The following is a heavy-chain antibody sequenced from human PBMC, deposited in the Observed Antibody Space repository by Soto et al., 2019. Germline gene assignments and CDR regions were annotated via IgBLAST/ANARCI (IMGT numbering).Heavy chain of an antibody. V-gene: IGHV4-34*01. CDR2: INHSGST. Sequence: PSETLSLTCAVYGGSFSGYYWSWIRQPPGKGLEWIGEINHSGSTNYNPSLKSRVTISVDTSKNQFSLKLSSVTAADTAVYYCARGSHYYGSGSYLWSYYYYMDVWGKATTVTVSS. CDR1: GGSFSGYY. CDR3: ARGSHYYGSGSYLWSYYYYMDV. J-gene: IGHJ6*03. D-gene: IGHD3-10*01.